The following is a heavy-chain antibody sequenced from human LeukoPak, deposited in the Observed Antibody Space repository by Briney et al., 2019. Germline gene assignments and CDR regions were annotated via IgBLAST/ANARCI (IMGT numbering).Heavy chain of an antibody. Sequence: GASVKVPCKASGGTFSSYAISWVRQAPGQGLEWMGGIIPIFGTANYAQKFQGRVTITADKSTSTAYMELSSLRSEDTAVYYCARTIYGDYGSGMDVWGQGTTVTVSS. D-gene: IGHD4-17*01. J-gene: IGHJ6*02. CDR2: IIPIFGTA. CDR3: ARTIYGDYGSGMDV. CDR1: GGTFSSYA. V-gene: IGHV1-69*06.